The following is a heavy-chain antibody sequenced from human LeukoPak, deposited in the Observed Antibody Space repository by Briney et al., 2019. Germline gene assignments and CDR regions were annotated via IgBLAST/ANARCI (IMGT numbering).Heavy chain of an antibody. J-gene: IGHJ6*02. Sequence: GGSLRLSCAASGFTFSSYAMHWVRQAPGKGLEWVSGISWNSGSIGYADSVKGRFTISRDNAKNSLYLQMNSLRAEDTALYYCAKAQWLDPSDYYYGMDVWGQGTTVTVSS. V-gene: IGHV3-9*01. CDR3: AKAQWLDPSDYYYGMDV. D-gene: IGHD6-19*01. CDR2: ISWNSGSI. CDR1: GFTFSSYA.